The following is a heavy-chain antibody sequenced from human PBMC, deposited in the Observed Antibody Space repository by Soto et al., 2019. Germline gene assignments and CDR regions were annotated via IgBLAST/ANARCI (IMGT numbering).Heavy chain of an antibody. D-gene: IGHD3-22*01. V-gene: IGHV4-39*01. CDR1: GDSISNSRFY. Sequence: SETLSLTCSVSGDSISNSRFYWAWIRQPPGEGLEWIGSIYHTGNAYYNPSLKSRVTISVDTSKNQFSLKLTSVTAADAALYYCAMDFLDSSDYTTNWFDPWGQGTVVNVSS. J-gene: IGHJ5*02. CDR2: IYHTGNA. CDR3: AMDFLDSSDYTTNWFDP.